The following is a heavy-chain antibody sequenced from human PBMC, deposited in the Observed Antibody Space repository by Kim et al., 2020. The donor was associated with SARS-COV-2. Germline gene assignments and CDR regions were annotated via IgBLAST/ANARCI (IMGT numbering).Heavy chain of an antibody. Sequence: SETLSLTCAVYGGSFSGYYWSWIRQPPGKGLEWIGEINHSGSTNYNPSLKSRVTISVNTSKNQFSLKLSSVTAADTAVYYCARGPKFYGSGSYYWWGQGTLVTVSS. D-gene: IGHD3-10*01. CDR2: INHSGST. CDR1: GGSFSGYY. V-gene: IGHV4-34*01. J-gene: IGHJ4*02. CDR3: ARGPKFYGSGSYYW.